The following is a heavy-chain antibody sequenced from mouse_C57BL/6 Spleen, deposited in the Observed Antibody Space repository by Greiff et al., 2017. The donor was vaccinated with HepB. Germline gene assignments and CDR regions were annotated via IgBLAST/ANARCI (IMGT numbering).Heavy chain of an antibody. CDR1: GYSITSGYY. D-gene: IGHD2-3*01. V-gene: IGHV3-6*01. CDR2: ISYDGSN. CDR3: ARGGLLHWFAY. J-gene: IGHJ3*01. Sequence: EVKLQESGPGLVKPSQSLSLTCSVTGYSITSGYYWNWIRQFPGNKLEWMGYISYDGSNNYNPSLKNRISITRDTSKNQFFLKLNSVTTEDTATYYCARGGLLHWFAYWGQGTLVTVSA.